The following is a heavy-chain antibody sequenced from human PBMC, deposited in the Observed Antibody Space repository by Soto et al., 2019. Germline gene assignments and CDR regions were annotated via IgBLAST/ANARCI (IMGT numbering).Heavy chain of an antibody. Sequence: PSDTLSLTCTVSGGSISNGYYYWSWIRQHPGKGLEWIGYIYHSGIAYYIPSLKSRVNISIDTSKNQFSLKLTSVTAADTAVYYCSREGTMASIPYWGHGTLVTVSS. V-gene: IGHV4-31*03. J-gene: IGHJ4*01. CDR3: SREGTMASIPY. CDR2: IYHSGIA. D-gene: IGHD3-3*02. CDR1: GGSISNGYYY.